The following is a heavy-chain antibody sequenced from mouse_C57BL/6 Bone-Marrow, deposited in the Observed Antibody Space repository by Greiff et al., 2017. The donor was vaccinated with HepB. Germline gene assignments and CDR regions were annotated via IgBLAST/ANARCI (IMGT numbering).Heavy chain of an antibody. V-gene: IGHV3-1*01. CDR3: ARGVYDGYLAWFAY. J-gene: IGHJ3*01. CDR1: GYSITSGYD. CDR2: ISYSGRT. D-gene: IGHD2-3*01. Sequence: EVQLVESGPGMVKPSQSLSLTCTVTGYSITSGYDWHWIRHFPGNKLEWMGYISYSGRTNSNPSLKSRISITHDTSNNHFFLKLNSLTTEDTATYYCARGVYDGYLAWFAYWGQGTLVTVSA.